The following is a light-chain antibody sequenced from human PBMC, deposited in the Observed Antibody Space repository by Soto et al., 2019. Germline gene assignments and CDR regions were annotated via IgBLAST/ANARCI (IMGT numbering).Light chain of an antibody. V-gene: IGLV2-14*01. CDR1: SSDVGGYNY. CDR3: NSYTSTSTWV. Sequence: QSALTQPASVSGSPGQSITISCTGSSSDVGGYNYVSWYQQHPGKAPKLIIYDVSNRPSGVSNRFSGSKSGNTASLTISGPQAEDEADYYCNSYTSTSTWVFGGGTQLTVL. J-gene: IGLJ7*01. CDR2: DVS.